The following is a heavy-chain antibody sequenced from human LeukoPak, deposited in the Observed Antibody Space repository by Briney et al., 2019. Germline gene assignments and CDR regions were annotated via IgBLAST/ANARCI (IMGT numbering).Heavy chain of an antibody. D-gene: IGHD3-10*01. J-gene: IGHJ4*02. V-gene: IGHV3-7*01. CDR2: VRQDGSET. CDR3: ARGGLYKYGGTSGDY. CDR1: GFTFSSYG. Sequence: GGSLRLSCAASGFTFSSYGMTWVRQAPGKGLEWVANVRQDGSETYYVDSVKGRFFISRDNAENSLYLQMNSLRGDDTAVYFCARGGLYKYGGTSGDYWGQGTPVTVSS.